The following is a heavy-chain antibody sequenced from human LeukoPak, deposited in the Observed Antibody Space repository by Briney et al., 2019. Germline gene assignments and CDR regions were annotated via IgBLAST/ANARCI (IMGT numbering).Heavy chain of an antibody. CDR1: GYSISSGYY. J-gene: IGHJ4*02. V-gene: IGHV4-38-2*02. CDR2: IYHSGST. D-gene: IGHD2-2*01. Sequence: SETLSLTCTVSGYSISSGYYWGWIRQPPGKGLEWIGSIYHSGSTYYNPSLKSRVTISVDTSKNQFSLKLSSVTAADTAVYYCARLRSALSYCSSTSCPYYFDYWGQGTLVTVSS. CDR3: ARLRSALSYCSSTSCPYYFDY.